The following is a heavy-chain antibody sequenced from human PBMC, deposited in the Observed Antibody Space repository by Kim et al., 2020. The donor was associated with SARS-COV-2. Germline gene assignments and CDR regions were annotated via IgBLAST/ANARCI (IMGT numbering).Heavy chain of an antibody. CDR3: AKDQGLRYFDWLPDY. J-gene: IGHJ4*02. D-gene: IGHD3-9*01. V-gene: IGHV3-23*03. CDR1: GFTFSSYA. CDR2: IYSGGSST. Sequence: GGSLRLSCAASGFTFSSYAMSWVRQAPGKGLEWVSVIYSGGSSTYYADSVKGRFTISRDNSKNTLYLQMNSLRAEDTAVYYCAKDQGLRYFDWLPDYWGQGTLVTVSS.